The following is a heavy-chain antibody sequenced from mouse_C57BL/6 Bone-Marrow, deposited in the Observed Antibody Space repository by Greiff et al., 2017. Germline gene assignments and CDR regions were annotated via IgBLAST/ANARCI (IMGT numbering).Heavy chain of an antibody. CDR1: GFSFNTYA. V-gene: IGHV10-1*01. CDR3: VRRGGSGYGFAY. J-gene: IGHJ3*01. D-gene: IGHD3-2*02. CDR2: IRSKSNNYAT. Sequence: EVKVEESGGGLVQPKGSLKLSCAASGFSFNTYAMNWVRQAPGKGLEWVARIRSKSNNYATYYADSVKDRFTISRDDSESMLYLQMNNLKTEDTAMYYCVRRGGSGYGFAYWGQGTLVTVSA.